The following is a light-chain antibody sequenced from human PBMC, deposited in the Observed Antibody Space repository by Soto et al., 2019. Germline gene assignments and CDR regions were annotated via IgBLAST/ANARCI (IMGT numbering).Light chain of an antibody. CDR3: QHYNYWPPKT. CDR2: GAY. J-gene: IGKJ1*01. CDR1: QSVGNN. Sequence: EIVMTQSPATLSVSPGERTTLSCRASQSVGNNLAWYQQKPGQAPRLLIYGAYTRATGIPARFSGSGSGTDFTLTISSLQSEDFAVYYCQHYNYWPPKTFGLGTKVEMK. V-gene: IGKV3-15*01.